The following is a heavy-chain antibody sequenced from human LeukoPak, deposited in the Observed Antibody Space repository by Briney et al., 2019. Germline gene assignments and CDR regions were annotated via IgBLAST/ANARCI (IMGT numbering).Heavy chain of an antibody. Sequence: PSETLSLTCAVSGGSITTTNWWSWARQPPGKGLEWIGEVHLNGATNYNPSLESRFSMSIDKSNNHLSLEVTSVTAADTAMYYCTRESGAFSPFGFWGQGTLVTVSS. V-gene: IGHV4-4*02. J-gene: IGHJ4*02. CDR2: VHLNGAT. D-gene: IGHD1-26*01. CDR1: GGSITTTNW. CDR3: TRESGAFSPFGF.